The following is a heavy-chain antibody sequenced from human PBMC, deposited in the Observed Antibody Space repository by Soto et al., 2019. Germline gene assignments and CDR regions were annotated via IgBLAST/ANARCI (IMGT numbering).Heavy chain of an antibody. D-gene: IGHD2-2*01. V-gene: IGHV3-74*01. CDR3: AKTPISYCSSTSCYRYFDY. Sequence: PGGSLRLSCAASGFSSSSHWMHWIRQAPEKGLVWVSHINRDGSSTAYADSVKGRFTISRDNAKNTLYLQMDSLRADDTAVYYCAKTPISYCSSTSCYRYFDYWGRGTLVTVSS. CDR2: INRDGSST. CDR1: GFSSSSHW. J-gene: IGHJ4*02.